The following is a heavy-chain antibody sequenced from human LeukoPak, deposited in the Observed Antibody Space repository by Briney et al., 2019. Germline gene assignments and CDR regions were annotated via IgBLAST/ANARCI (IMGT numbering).Heavy chain of an antibody. V-gene: IGHV3-23*01. CDR2: INHSGGTT. CDR1: GFTFSSYA. D-gene: IGHD1-26*01. J-gene: IGHJ6*03. Sequence: GGSLRLSCAASGFTFSSYAMSWVRQAPGKGLEWVSVINHSGGTTYYVDSVKGRFTISRDNAKNSLYLQMNSLRAEDTAVYYCARRSSPYYYYMDVWGKGTTVTVSS. CDR3: ARRSSPYYYYMDV.